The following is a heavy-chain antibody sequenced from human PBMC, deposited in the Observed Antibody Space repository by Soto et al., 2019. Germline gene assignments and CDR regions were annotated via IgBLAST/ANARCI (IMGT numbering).Heavy chain of an antibody. J-gene: IGHJ6*02. Sequence: GGSLRLSCAASGFTFSSYAMHWVRQAPGKGLEWVAVISYDGSNKYYADSVKGRFTISRDNSKNTLYLQMNSLRAEDTAVYYCARVGDIVLVPAATPDFDYYGMDVWGQGTTVTVSS. CDR2: ISYDGSNK. CDR3: ARVGDIVLVPAATPDFDYYGMDV. CDR1: GFTFSSYA. D-gene: IGHD2-2*01. V-gene: IGHV3-30-3*01.